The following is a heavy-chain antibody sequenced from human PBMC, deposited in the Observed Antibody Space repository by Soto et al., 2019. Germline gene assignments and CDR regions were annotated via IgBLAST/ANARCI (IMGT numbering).Heavy chain of an antibody. V-gene: IGHV3-15*07. J-gene: IGHJ6*02. Sequence: GGSLRLSCAASGFTFSNAWMNWVRQAPGKGLEWVGRIKSKTDGGTTDYAAPVKGRFTISRDDSKNTLYLQMNSLKTEDTAVYYCTTERVWFGEFGYYYYYGMDVWGQGTTVTVSS. CDR2: IKSKTDGGTT. CDR3: TTERVWFGEFGYYYYYGMDV. D-gene: IGHD3-10*01. CDR1: GFTFSNAW.